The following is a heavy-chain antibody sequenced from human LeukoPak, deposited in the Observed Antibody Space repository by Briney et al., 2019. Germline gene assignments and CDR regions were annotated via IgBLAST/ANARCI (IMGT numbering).Heavy chain of an antibody. J-gene: IGHJ4*02. V-gene: IGHV3-30*02. CDR1: GLTFSSYG. D-gene: IGHD1-1*01. CDR3: AKEELNNWNDEDY. CDR2: IRYDGSNK. Sequence: GGSLRLSCAASGLTFSSYGMHWVRQAPGKGPEWVAFIRYDGSNKYYADSVKGRFTISRGNPKNTLYLQMNSLRAEDTAVYYCAKEELNNWNDEDYWGQGTLVTVSS.